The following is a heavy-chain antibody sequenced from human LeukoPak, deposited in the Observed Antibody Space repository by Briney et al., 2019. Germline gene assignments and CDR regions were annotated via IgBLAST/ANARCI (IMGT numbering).Heavy chain of an antibody. V-gene: IGHV1-3*01. CDR3: ARGGLLGAFDI. CDR1: AYTFTDYY. CDR2: INAGNGNT. Sequence: ASVKVSCKASAYTFTDYYIHWVRQAPGQRLEWMGWINAGNGNTKYSQKFQGRVTITGDTSASTAYMELSSLRSEDTAVYYCARGGLLGAFDIWGQGTMVTVSS. D-gene: IGHD2-15*01. J-gene: IGHJ3*02.